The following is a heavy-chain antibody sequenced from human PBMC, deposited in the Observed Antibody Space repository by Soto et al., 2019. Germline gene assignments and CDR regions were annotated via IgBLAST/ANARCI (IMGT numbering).Heavy chain of an antibody. Sequence: AGGSLKLSCAASGFTFSSYGMHWVRQAPGKGLERGAVISYDGSNKYYADSVKGRFTISRDNSKNTLYLQMNSLRVEDTAVFYCAKDLNDYGSGSYSLDAFDIWGQGTMVTVSS. D-gene: IGHD3-10*01. J-gene: IGHJ3*02. CDR2: ISYDGSNK. CDR3: AKDLNDYGSGSYSLDAFDI. CDR1: GFTFSSYG. V-gene: IGHV3-30*18.